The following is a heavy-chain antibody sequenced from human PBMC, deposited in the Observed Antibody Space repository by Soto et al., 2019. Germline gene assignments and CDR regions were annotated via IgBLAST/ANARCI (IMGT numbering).Heavy chain of an antibody. V-gene: IGHV4-39*01. J-gene: IGHJ4*02. CDR1: GESISSSSYY. Sequence: SETLSLTCIVSGESISSSSYYWGWIRQPTGKGLEWIGSIYYSGRTYYNPSFKSRVTISIDTSKNQFSLKLSSVTATDTAVYYCARQRTTVVTQAYFDHWGQGALVTVSS. CDR2: IYYSGRT. CDR3: ARQRTTVVTQAYFDH. D-gene: IGHD2-21*02.